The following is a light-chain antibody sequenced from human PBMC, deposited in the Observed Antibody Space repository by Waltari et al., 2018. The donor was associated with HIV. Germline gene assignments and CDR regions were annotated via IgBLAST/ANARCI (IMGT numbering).Light chain of an antibody. CDR3: QAWDSSSVV. V-gene: IGLV3-1*01. CDR2: HDS. CDR1: KVGDKY. Sequence: SYELTQPTSVSVSPGPPARITCTGDKVGDKYACWYQQKPAQTPVLVIYHDSKRPSGIRERFSGSNSGNTATLTVSGTQAMDEAYYYCQAWDSSSVVFGGGTKLTVL. J-gene: IGLJ2*01.